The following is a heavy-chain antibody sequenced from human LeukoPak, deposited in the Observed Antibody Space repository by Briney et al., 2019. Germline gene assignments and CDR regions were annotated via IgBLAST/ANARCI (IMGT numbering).Heavy chain of an antibody. V-gene: IGHV1-2*06. CDR2: INPNTGGT. D-gene: IGHD6-13*01. CDR3: AKVPPSITAAGNWLGP. J-gene: IGHJ5*02. CDR1: GYTFTCYY. Sequence: GASVKVSCKASGYTFTCYYIHWVRQAPGQGLEWMGRINPNTGGTDYAQKFQGRVTMTRDTYNTTAYMELSRLTSDDTAIYYCAKVPPSITAAGNWLGPWGQGALVTVSS.